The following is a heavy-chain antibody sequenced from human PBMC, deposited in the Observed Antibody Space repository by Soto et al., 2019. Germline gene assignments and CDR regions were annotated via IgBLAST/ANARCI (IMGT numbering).Heavy chain of an antibody. CDR2: IKSKTDGGTT. CDR3: TTGRFSSSLYFDS. V-gene: IGHV3-15*01. Sequence: EVQLVESGGGLVQPGGTLRVSCAASGITFSNVWMTWVRQAPGKGLEWVGRIKSKTDGGTTDYGAPVRGRFTISRDDTKNTLNLQMNSLKTEDIAVYYCTTGRFSSSLYFDSWGQGTLVTVSS. D-gene: IGHD6-6*01. CDR1: GITFSNVW. J-gene: IGHJ4*02.